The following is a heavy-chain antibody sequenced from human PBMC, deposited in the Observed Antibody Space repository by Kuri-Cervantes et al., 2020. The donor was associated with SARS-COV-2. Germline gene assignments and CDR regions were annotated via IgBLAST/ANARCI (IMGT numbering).Heavy chain of an antibody. CDR3: ARGGTYYDIRSGQKNWFDP. Sequence: ASVKVSCKASGYTFTSYCISWVRQAPGQGLEWMGWISAYNGNTNYAQKLQGRVTMTTDTSTSTAYMELRSLRSDDTAVYYCARGGTYYDIRSGQKNWFDPWGQGTLVTVSS. CDR1: GYTFTSYC. CDR2: ISAYNGNT. D-gene: IGHD3-3*01. V-gene: IGHV1-18*04. J-gene: IGHJ5*02.